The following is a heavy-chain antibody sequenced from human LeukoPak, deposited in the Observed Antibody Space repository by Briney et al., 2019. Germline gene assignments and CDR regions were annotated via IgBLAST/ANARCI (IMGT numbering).Heavy chain of an antibody. CDR2: ISSSSSTI. CDR1: GFTFSSYS. CDR3: ARGPYWYYDSSGHYYMDV. J-gene: IGHJ6*03. D-gene: IGHD3-22*01. V-gene: IGHV3-48*01. Sequence: PGGSLRLSGAASGFTFSSYSMNWVRQAPGKGLEWVSYISSSSSTIYYADSVKGRFTISRDNAKNSLYLQMNSLRAEDTAVYYCARGPYWYYDSSGHYYMDVWGKGTTVTVSS.